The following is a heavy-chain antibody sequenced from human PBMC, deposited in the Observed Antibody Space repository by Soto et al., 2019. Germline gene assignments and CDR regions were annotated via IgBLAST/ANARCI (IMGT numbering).Heavy chain of an antibody. Sequence: NLSLTCTVSGGSISSGGYYWSWIRQHPGKGLEWIGYIYYSGSTYYNPSLKSRVTISVDTSKNQFSLKLSSVTAADTAVYYCARVTGSITIFGVVLGWFDPWGQGTLVTVSS. CDR2: IYYSGST. CDR3: ARVTGSITIFGVVLGWFDP. J-gene: IGHJ5*02. V-gene: IGHV4-31*03. D-gene: IGHD3-3*01. CDR1: GGSISSGGYY.